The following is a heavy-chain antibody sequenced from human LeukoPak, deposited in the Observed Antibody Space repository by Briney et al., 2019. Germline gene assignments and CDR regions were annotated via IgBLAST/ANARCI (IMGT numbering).Heavy chain of an antibody. CDR2: MSESGSST. J-gene: IGHJ6*02. Sequence: GGSLRLSCAASGFTFSNYAMSWVRQAPGKGLEWVAAMSESGSSTWYADSVKGRFTISRDNAKNSLYLQMNSLRAEDTAVYYCARDIHSAGGARAWYQLTQTHYYYYGMDVWGQGTTVTVSS. D-gene: IGHD2-2*01. V-gene: IGHV3-23*01. CDR3: ARDIHSAGGARAWYQLTQTHYYYYGMDV. CDR1: GFTFSNYA.